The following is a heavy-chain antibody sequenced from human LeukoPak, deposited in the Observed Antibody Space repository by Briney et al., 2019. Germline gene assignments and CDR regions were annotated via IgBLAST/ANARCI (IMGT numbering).Heavy chain of an antibody. CDR3: ARSTNYFDY. Sequence: GGSLRLSCAASGFTFSSYAMHWVRQAPGKGLEWVAVISYDGSNKYYADSVKGRFTISRDSSKNTLYLQMNSLRAEDTAVYYCARSTNYFDYWGQGTLVTVSS. V-gene: IGHV3-30-3*01. J-gene: IGHJ4*02. CDR1: GFTFSSYA. CDR2: ISYDGSNK.